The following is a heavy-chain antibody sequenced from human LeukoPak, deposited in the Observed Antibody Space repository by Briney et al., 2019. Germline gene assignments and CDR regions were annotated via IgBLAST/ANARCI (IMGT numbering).Heavy chain of an antibody. D-gene: IGHD3-3*01. CDR2: IRSKANSYAT. CDR3: TRTKDYDFWSGYCLDP. V-gene: IGHV3-73*01. Sequence: GGSLKLSCAASGFTFSGSAMHWVRQASGKGLEWVGRIRSKANSYATAYAASVKGRFTISRDDSKNTAYLQMNSLKTEDTAVYYCTRTKDYDFWSGYCLDPWGQGTLVTISS. J-gene: IGHJ5*02. CDR1: GFTFSGSA.